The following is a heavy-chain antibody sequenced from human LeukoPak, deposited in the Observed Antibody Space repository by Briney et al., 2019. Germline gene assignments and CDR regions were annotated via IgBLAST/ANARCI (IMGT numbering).Heavy chain of an antibody. CDR3: VKDLSGSTVTTKYFDY. CDR2: ISGNGGST. CDR1: GFTFSSYA. V-gene: IGHV3-64D*06. D-gene: IGHD4-17*01. J-gene: IGHJ4*02. Sequence: PGGSLRLSCSASGFTFSSYAMHWVRQAPGKGLEYVSAISGNGGSTYYADSVKGRFTISRDNSKNTLYLQMSSLRAEDTAVYYCVKDLSGSTVTTKYFDYWGQGTLVTVSS.